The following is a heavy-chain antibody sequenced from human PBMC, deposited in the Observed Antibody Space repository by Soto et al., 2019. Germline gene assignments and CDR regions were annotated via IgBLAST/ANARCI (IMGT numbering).Heavy chain of an antibody. CDR3: AGGSWGDVSGHYYMDV. CDR1: GDSVSSNSAG. V-gene: IGHV6-1*01. D-gene: IGHD5-12*01. CDR2: TYYKYKWFN. Sequence: QVQLQLSGPGLMKPSQTLSLTCAISGDSVSSNSAGWNWVRQTPSRGLEWLGRTYYKYKWFNNYAVSMTSRTTNNPDTPQTQFYMAFDSVTPEETVVYYCAGGSWGDVSGHYYMDVWGKGTTVTVSS. J-gene: IGHJ6*03.